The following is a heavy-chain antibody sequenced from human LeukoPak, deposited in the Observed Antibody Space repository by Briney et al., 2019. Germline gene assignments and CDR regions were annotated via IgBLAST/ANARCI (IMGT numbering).Heavy chain of an antibody. CDR1: GYSFTAYY. CDR3: ATQAAYCGGDCYYQYYFDY. D-gene: IGHD2-21*02. V-gene: IGHV1-2*02. J-gene: IGHJ4*02. Sequence: ASVKVSCKASGYSFTAYYMHWVRQAPGQGLEWMAWINPNSGGTNSAQKFQGRVTMARDTSISTAYMELSRLRSEDTAVYYCATQAAYCGGDCYYQYYFDYWGQGTLVTVSS. CDR2: INPNSGGT.